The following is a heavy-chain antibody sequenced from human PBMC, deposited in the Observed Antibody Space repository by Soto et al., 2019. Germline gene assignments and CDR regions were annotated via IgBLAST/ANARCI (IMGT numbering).Heavy chain of an antibody. CDR3: ARGVEGKVSWIRSMDV. Sequence: ASVKVSCKASGYTFTSYDINWVRQATGQGLEWMGWMNPNSGNTGYAQKFQGRVTMTRNTSISTAYMELSSLRSEDTAVYYCARGVEGKVSWIRSMDVWGKGTTVTVSS. D-gene: IGHD5-12*01. J-gene: IGHJ6*04. CDR1: GYTFTSYD. V-gene: IGHV1-8*01. CDR2: MNPNSGNT.